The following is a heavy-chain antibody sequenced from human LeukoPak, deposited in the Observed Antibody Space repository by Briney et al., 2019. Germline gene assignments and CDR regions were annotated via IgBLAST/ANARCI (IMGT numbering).Heavy chain of an antibody. CDR2: VSGCGGGT. J-gene: IGHJ5*02. V-gene: IGHV3-23*01. D-gene: IGHD6-19*01. CDR3: AKDRVTYSSGWYGWFDP. Sequence: GRSLSLSCAASGCTFSSGAMSWVRQAPGKGLELVWAVSGCGGGTYYADSVKGRFTISRDNSKNTLYLQMTRLRAEDTAVYSCAKDRVTYSSGWYGWFDPWGQGTLVTVSS. CDR1: GCTFSSGA.